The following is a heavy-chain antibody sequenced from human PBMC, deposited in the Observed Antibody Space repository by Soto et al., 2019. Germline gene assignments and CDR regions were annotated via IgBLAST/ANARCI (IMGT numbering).Heavy chain of an antibody. D-gene: IGHD3-16*01. CDR1: GYTFTDFY. J-gene: IGHJ4*02. Sequence: QVQLVQSGAEVKKPGASVKVSCKASGYTFTDFYMHWVRQAPGQGVEWLGWINPYTGGTNYEQKFQDRVTMTRDTSISTAYLDLSRLTSEDTAVYYCARDPIGGGAPYYCDYWGQGTLVTASS. CDR2: INPYTGGT. V-gene: IGHV1-2*02. CDR3: ARDPIGGGAPYYCDY.